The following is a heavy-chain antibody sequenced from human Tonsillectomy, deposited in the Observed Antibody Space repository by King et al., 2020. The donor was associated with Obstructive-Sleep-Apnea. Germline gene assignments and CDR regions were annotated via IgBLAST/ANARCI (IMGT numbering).Heavy chain of an antibody. CDR2: IYWDDDK. D-gene: IGHD3-10*01. CDR3: AQVPRNYYGSGSVDY. J-gene: IGHJ4*01. CDR1: GFSLSTSGVG. Sequence: ITLKESGPTLVKPTQTLTLTCTFSGFSLSTSGVGVGWIRQPPGKALEWLALIYWDDDKRYSPSLKSRLTLTKDTSKNQVALTMTNMEPVDTATYYCAQVPRNYYGSGSVDYWGHGTLVPVSS. V-gene: IGHV2-5*02.